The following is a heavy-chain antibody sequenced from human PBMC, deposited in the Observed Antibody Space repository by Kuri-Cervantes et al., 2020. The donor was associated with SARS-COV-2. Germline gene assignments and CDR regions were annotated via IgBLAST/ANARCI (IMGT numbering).Heavy chain of an antibody. Sequence: GESLKISCAASGFTFSSYAMHWVRQAPGKGLEWVAVISYDGSNKYYADSVKGRFTISRDNSKNTLYLQMNSLRAEDTAVYYCARDLAVDVTDSSGYYDYWGQGTLVTVS. V-gene: IGHV3-30*04. CDR1: GFTFSSYA. J-gene: IGHJ4*02. CDR2: ISYDGSNK. CDR3: ARDLAVDVTDSSGYYDY. D-gene: IGHD3-22*01.